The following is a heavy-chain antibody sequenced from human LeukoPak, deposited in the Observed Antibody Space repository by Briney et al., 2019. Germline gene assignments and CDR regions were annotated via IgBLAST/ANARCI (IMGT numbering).Heavy chain of an antibody. J-gene: IGHJ4*02. D-gene: IGHD3-10*01. CDR1: GGSFSGYY. Sequence: SETLSLTCAVYGGSFSGYYWSWIRQPPGKGLEWIGEINHSGSTNYNPSLKSRVTISVDTSKNQFSLKLSSVTATDTAVYYCARGGSHYGSGSYRFDYWGQGTLVTVSS. CDR3: ARGGSHYGSGSYRFDY. V-gene: IGHV4-34*01. CDR2: INHSGST.